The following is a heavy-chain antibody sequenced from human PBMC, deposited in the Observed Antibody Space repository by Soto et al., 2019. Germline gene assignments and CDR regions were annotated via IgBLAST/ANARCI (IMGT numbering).Heavy chain of an antibody. Sequence: GXSVKVSCTVSGYSLTELSVHWVRQAPGKGLEWMGGFDPEDGETIYAQKFQCRVTMTEDTSTDTAYMELSSLRSEDTAVYYCATKNPYDFWSGYYSYWGQGTLVTVSS. CDR3: ATKNPYDFWSGYYSY. D-gene: IGHD3-3*01. CDR1: GYSLTELS. CDR2: FDPEDGET. J-gene: IGHJ4*02. V-gene: IGHV1-24*01.